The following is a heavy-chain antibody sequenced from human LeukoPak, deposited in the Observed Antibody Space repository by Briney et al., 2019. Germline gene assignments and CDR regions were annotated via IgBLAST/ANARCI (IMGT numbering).Heavy chain of an antibody. J-gene: IGHJ4*02. CDR1: RFTFSTYW. D-gene: IGHD3-9*01. CDR3: ANLPVKDILSGYYNVLDY. Sequence: GGSLRLSCAASRFTFSTYWMHWVRQAPGKGLEWVSFISSSSSYIYYADSVKGRFTISRDNAKNSLYLQMNSLRAEDTAVYYCANLPVKDILSGYYNVLDYWGQGALVTVSS. V-gene: IGHV3-21*01. CDR2: ISSSSSYI.